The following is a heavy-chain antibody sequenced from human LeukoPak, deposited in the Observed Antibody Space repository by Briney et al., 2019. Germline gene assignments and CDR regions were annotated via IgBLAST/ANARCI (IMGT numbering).Heavy chain of an antibody. D-gene: IGHD2-2*01. CDR3: ARDQSRAGTLYQLPTEGWFDP. CDR1: GYTFTGYY. Sequence: ASVKVSCKASGYTFTGYYMHWVRQAPGQGLEWMGRINPNSGGTNYAQKFQGRVTMTRDTSTSTVYMEPSSLRSEDTAVYYCARDQSRAGTLYQLPTEGWFDPWGQGTLVTVSS. CDR2: INPNSGGT. V-gene: IGHV1-2*06. J-gene: IGHJ5*02.